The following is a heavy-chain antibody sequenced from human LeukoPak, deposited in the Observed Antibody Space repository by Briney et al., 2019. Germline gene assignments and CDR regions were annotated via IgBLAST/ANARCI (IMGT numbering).Heavy chain of an antibody. V-gene: IGHV1-2*02. CDR2: INPNGGDT. J-gene: IGHJ3*02. CDR1: RYTLTGYY. CDR3: ATADCRGGSCYKGHDAFDI. Sequence: ASVNVSCKASRYTLTGYYMYWVRPPPGQGREWMGWINPNGGDTNYTRKFQGGVTMTRETPIHTAYLDLSRQRSEDTAVYYCATADCRGGSCYKGHDAFDIWGQGTLVTVSS. D-gene: IGHD2-15*01.